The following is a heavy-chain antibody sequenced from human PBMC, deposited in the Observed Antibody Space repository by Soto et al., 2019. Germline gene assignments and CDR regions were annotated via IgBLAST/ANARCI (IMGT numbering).Heavy chain of an antibody. Sequence: KPSETLSLTCTVSGGSISSSSYYWGWIRQPPGKGLEWIGSIYYSGSTYYNPSLKSRVTISVDTSKNQFSLKLSSVTAADTAVYYCARQGDGGLSGPAMVISWLDPWGQGTLVTVSS. J-gene: IGHJ5*02. CDR1: GGSISSSSYY. CDR3: ARQGDGGLSGPAMVISWLDP. CDR2: IYYSGST. V-gene: IGHV4-39*01. D-gene: IGHD5-18*01.